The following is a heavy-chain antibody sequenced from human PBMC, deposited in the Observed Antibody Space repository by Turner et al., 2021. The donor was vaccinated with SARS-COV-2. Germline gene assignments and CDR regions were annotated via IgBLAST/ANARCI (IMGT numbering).Heavy chain of an antibody. CDR2: IHPSGST. V-gene: IGHV4-34*01. D-gene: IGHD2-21*02. J-gene: IGHJ4*02. Sequence: QVHLQQCGAGLLTPSETLSLTCAVYGGSFSGYYWTWIHQPPGKGLEWIGEIHPSGSTYYNPSLKSRVTISQDTSKSQCSLNLSSVTAADTAVYHCARGDDSRKSGLLWGQVTLVTVSS. CDR1: GGSFSGYY. CDR3: ARGDDSRKSGLL.